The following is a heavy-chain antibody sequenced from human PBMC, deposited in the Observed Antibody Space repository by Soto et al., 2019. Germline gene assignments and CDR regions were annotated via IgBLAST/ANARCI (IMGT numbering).Heavy chain of an antibody. V-gene: IGHV3-23*01. Sequence: GGSLRLSCAASGFTFSSYAMSWVRQAPGKGLEWVSAIGHDAIGTYYADSVKGRFTISRDNAKNSLYLQMNSLRDEDTAVYYCARVIMDVWGQGTTVTVSS. J-gene: IGHJ6*02. CDR3: ARVIMDV. CDR1: GFTFSSYA. CDR2: IGHDAIGT.